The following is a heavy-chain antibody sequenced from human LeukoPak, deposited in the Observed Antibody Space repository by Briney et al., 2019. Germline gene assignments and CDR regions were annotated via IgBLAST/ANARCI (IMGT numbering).Heavy chain of an antibody. CDR1: GGSFSGYY. J-gene: IGHJ5*02. CDR2: INHSGST. CDR3: ARRPYYYGSGFDP. Sequence: SETLSLTCAVYGGSFSGYYWSWIRQPPGKGLEWIGEINHSGSTNYNPSLKSRVTISVDTSKNQFSLKLSSVTAADTAVYYCARRPYYYGSGFDPWGQGTLVTVSS. V-gene: IGHV4-34*01. D-gene: IGHD3-10*01.